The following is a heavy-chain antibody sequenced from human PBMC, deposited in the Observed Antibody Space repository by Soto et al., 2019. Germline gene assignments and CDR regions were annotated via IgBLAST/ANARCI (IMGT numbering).Heavy chain of an antibody. V-gene: IGHV3-23*01. CDR2: ISSAGRT. CDR3: AKVNLCVGATIFGMDV. Sequence: EVQLLESGGGLVQPGGSLRLSCAASGFTFSSYAMTWVRPAPGKGLEWVSGISSAGRTNYAESVKGRFTISRDNSKNTLYLQMNSLRDEDTAVYYCAKVNLCVGATIFGMDVWGHGTTVNVSS. D-gene: IGHD1-26*01. J-gene: IGHJ6*02. CDR1: GFTFSSYA.